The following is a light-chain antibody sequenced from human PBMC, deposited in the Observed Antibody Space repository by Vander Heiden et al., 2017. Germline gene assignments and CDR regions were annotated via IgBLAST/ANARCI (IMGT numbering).Light chain of an antibody. J-gene: IGKJ4*01. V-gene: IGKV4-1*01. Sequence: DIVMTPSPDSLAVSLGERATINCKSSQSVLYSSNNKNYLAWYQQKPGQPPKLLMYWASTRESGVPDRFSGSGSGTDVTLTISSLQAEDVAVYYCQQYYSTPPITFGGGTKVEIK. CDR2: WAS. CDR3: QQYYSTPPIT. CDR1: QSVLYSSNNKNY.